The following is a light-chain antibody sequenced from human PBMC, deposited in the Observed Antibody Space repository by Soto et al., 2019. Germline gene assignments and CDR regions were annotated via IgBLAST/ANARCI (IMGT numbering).Light chain of an antibody. CDR2: GAS. Sequence: EIVLTQSPGILSLSPGERATLSCRASQKISNKYLAWDQQKPGQAPRLLIFGASTRDTGIPDSFVGRGSGTDFTLTISRLEADDFAVYYCQKYDFAINFGPGTKVEIK. CDR1: QKISNKY. CDR3: QKYDFAIN. J-gene: IGKJ3*01. V-gene: IGKV3-20*01.